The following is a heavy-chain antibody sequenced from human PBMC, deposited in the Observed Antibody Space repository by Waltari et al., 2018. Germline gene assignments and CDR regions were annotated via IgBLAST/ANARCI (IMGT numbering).Heavy chain of an antibody. Sequence: QVQLQESGPGLVKPSETLSLTCTVSGGSISSYYWSWIRQPPGQGLEWIGYIYYSGSTNYNPSLKSRVTISVDTSKNQFSLKLSSVTAADTAVYYCASAIRYCTNGVCLPDAFDIWGQGTMVTVSS. V-gene: IGHV4-59*01. CDR1: GGSISSYY. D-gene: IGHD2-8*01. CDR2: IYYSGST. CDR3: ASAIRYCTNGVCLPDAFDI. J-gene: IGHJ3*02.